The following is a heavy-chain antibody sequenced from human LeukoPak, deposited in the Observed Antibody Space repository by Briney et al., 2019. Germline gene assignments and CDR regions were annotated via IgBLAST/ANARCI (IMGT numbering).Heavy chain of an antibody. CDR1: GGSFSGYY. CDR3: ARLGGFYNPQFDY. Sequence: KPSETLSLTCAVYGGSFSGYYWSWIRQPPGKGLEWIGEINHSGSTNYNPSLESRVTISVDTSKNQFSLKLSSVTAADTAVYCCARLGGFYNPQFDYWGQGTLVTVSS. D-gene: IGHD3-10*01. J-gene: IGHJ4*02. CDR2: INHSGST. V-gene: IGHV4-34*01.